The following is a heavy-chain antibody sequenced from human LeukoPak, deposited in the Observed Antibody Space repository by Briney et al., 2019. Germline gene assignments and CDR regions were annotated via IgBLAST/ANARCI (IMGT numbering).Heavy chain of an antibody. CDR3: ARTHYNWDYDWFDP. J-gene: IGHJ5*02. Sequence: GSLRLSCAASGFSFTNYWMHWIRQSPGRGLEWIGEINHSEKTNYNPSLKGRVTISIDTSKSQFSLRLNSVTAADTAIYYCARTHYNWDYDWFDPWGQGVLVTVSS. V-gene: IGHV4-34*01. CDR2: INHSEKT. D-gene: IGHD1-7*01. CDR1: GFSFTNYW.